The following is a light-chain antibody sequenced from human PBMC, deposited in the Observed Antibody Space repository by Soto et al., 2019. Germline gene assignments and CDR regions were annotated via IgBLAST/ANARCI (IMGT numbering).Light chain of an antibody. V-gene: IGLV1-51*01. CDR1: SSNIGGNS. CDR2: DDN. Sequence: QSALTQPPSVSAAPGQKVTISCSGSSSNIGGNSVSWYQQLQGTAPKLLIYDDNKRPSGIPDRFSGSKSGTSATLGITGFQTGDEADYYCGSWDSSLSAYVFGTGTKV. J-gene: IGLJ1*01. CDR3: GSWDSSLSAYV.